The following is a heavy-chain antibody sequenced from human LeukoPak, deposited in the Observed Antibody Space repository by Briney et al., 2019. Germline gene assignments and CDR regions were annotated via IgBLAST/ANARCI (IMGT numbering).Heavy chain of an antibody. CDR2: ISYDGSNK. CDR3: ARGTLLDYGSGSYHY. J-gene: IGHJ4*02. Sequence: PGGSLRLSCVVSGVKFDEHGMTWVRQAPGKGPEWVGVISYDGSNKYYADSVKGRFTISRDNSKNTLYLQMNSLRAEDTAVYYCARGTLLDYGSGSYHYWGQGTLVTVSS. V-gene: IGHV3-30*03. D-gene: IGHD3-10*01. CDR1: GVKFDEHG.